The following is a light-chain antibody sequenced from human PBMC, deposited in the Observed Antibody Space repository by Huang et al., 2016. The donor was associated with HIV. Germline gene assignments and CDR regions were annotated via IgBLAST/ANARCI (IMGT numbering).Light chain of an antibody. J-gene: IGKJ2*03. CDR3: QQYDNWPYS. V-gene: IGKV3-15*01. CDR2: GAS. CDR1: QSVSSN. Sequence: ERVMTQSPATLSVPPGERASLSCRASQSVSSNLAWYQQKPGQAPRLLIYGASTRATGVPARFSGSGSGTEFTLTISSLQSEDFAVYYCQQYDNWPYSFGQGTKLEIK.